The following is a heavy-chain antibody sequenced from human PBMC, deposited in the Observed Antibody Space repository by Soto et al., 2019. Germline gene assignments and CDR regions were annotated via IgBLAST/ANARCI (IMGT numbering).Heavy chain of an antibody. CDR3: AKDRWYLRSYFDY. Sequence: GGSLRLSCAASGFTFSSYGMHWVRQAPGKGLEWVAVISYDGSNKYYADSVKGRFTISRDNSKNTLYLQMNSLRAEDTAVYYCAKDRWYLRSYFDYWGQGTLVTVSS. J-gene: IGHJ4*02. CDR2: ISYDGSNK. V-gene: IGHV3-30*18. D-gene: IGHD2-15*01. CDR1: GFTFSSYG.